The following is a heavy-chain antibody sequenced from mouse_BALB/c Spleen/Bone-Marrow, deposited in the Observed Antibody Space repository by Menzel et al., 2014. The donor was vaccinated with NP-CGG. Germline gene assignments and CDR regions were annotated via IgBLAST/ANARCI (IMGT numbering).Heavy chain of an antibody. CDR2: IYPGSGST. Sequence: GSELVRPRASVKLSCKASGYTFTSYWMHWVRQRPGQGLEWIGNIYPGSGSTNYDEKFKSKATLTVDTSSSTAYMQLSSLTSEDSAVYYCTNHYFDYWGQGTTLTVSS. J-gene: IGHJ2*01. V-gene: IGHV1S22*01. CDR1: GYTFTSYW. CDR3: TNHYFDY.